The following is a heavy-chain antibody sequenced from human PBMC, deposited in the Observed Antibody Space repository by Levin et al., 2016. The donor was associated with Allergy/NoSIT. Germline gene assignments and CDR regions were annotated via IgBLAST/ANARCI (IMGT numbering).Heavy chain of an antibody. Sequence: GGSLRLSCAASGFAFSEHAMNWVRRTPGKGLEWVAHINVRSSVIYYADSVKGRFTISRDNAKNSLFLQMSRLRDDDTAIYYCARYGSGSNYRDPFDHWGQGSLVTVSS. J-gene: IGHJ5*02. D-gene: IGHD3-10*01. CDR2: INVRSSVI. CDR3: ARYGSGSNYRDPFDH. V-gene: IGHV3-48*02. CDR1: GFAFSEHA.